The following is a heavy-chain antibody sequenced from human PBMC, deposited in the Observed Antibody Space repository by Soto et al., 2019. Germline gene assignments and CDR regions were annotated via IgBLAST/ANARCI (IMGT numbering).Heavy chain of an antibody. D-gene: IGHD3-22*01. V-gene: IGHV1-69*01. CDR1: GGTFSSYA. CDR2: IIPIFGTA. CDR3: ARVGYYDSSGYYYGRGAFDI. Sequence: QVQLVQSGAEVKKPGSSVKVSCKASGGTFSSYAISWVRQAPGQGLEWMGGIIPIFGTANYAQKFQGRVTITADESMSTAYVELSSLRSEDTAVYYCARVGYYDSSGYYYGRGAFDIWGQGTMVTVSS. J-gene: IGHJ3*02.